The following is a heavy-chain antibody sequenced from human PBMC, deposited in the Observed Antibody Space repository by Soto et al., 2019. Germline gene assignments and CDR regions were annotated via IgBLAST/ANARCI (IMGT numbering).Heavy chain of an antibody. CDR3: ARAVSSSETEFDY. V-gene: IGHV3-11*01. D-gene: IGHD1-1*01. Sequence: GGSLRLSCAASAFTFSDYYMTWIRQAPGKGLEWVSYISGSSGTISYANSVKGRFTLSRDNAKNSLYLQMNNLRAEDTAVYYCARAVSSSETEFDYWGQGTLVTVSS. CDR1: AFTFSDYY. J-gene: IGHJ4*02. CDR2: ISGSSGTI.